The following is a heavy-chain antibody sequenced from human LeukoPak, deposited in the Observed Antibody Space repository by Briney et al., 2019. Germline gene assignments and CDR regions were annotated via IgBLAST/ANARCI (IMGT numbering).Heavy chain of an antibody. J-gene: IGHJ4*02. CDR3: ASIPTPLGVATIGGY. D-gene: IGHD5-12*01. CDR1: GYTFTGYY. Sequence: SVKVSCKASGYTFTGYYMHWVRQAPGQGLEWMGWITPIFGTANYAQKFQGRVTITADESTSTAYMELNSLRSEDTAVYYCASIPTPLGVATIGGYWGQGTLVTVSS. V-gene: IGHV1-69*13. CDR2: ITPIFGTA.